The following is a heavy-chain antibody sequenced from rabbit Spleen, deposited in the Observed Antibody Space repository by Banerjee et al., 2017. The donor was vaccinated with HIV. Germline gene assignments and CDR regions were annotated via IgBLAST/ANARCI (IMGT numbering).Heavy chain of an antibody. D-gene: IGHD6-1*01. Sequence: QQQLVESGGGLVKPGASLTLTCKASGFSFTNRDWMCWVRQAPGKGLEWIACIDDVDGSTYYASWAKGRFTISKTSSTTVTLQMTSLTAADTAAYFCARDQGYSYNFATGDFDLWGPGTLVTVS. V-gene: IGHV1S45*01. CDR2: IDDVDGST. CDR3: ARDQGYSYNFATGDFDL. CDR1: GFSFTNRDW. J-gene: IGHJ4*01.